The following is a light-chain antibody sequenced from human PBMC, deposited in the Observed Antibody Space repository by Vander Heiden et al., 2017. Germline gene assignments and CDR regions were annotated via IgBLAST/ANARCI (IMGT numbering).Light chain of an antibody. CDR2: AAS. Sequence: DIQMTQPPSSLSASVGDRVTITCRASQGISNYLAWYQQKPGKVPKLLIYAASTLQAGVPSRFSGRGSATDFTLTISILHPEDVATYYCQKDNTAPFTFGHGTKVDIK. V-gene: IGKV1-27*01. J-gene: IGKJ3*01. CDR3: QKDNTAPFT. CDR1: QGISNY.